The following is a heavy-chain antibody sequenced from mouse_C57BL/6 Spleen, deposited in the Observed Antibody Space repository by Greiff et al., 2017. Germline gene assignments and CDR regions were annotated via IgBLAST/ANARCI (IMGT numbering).Heavy chain of an antibody. CDR1: GYAFSSYW. V-gene: IGHV1-80*01. CDR3: SRRVITTVGYFDV. Sequence: VKLQESGAELVKPGASVKISCKASGYAFSSYWMNWVKQRPGKGLEWIGQIYPGDGDTNYNGKFKGKATLTADKSSSTAYMQLSSLTSEDSAVYFCSRRVITTVGYFDVWGTGTTVTVSS. D-gene: IGHD1-1*01. J-gene: IGHJ1*03. CDR2: IYPGDGDT.